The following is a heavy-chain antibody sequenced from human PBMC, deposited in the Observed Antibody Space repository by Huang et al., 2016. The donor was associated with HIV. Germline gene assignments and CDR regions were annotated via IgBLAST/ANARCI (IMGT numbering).Heavy chain of an antibody. CDR1: GFTFSNYA. V-gene: IGHV3-30-3*01. J-gene: IGHJ4*02. CDR3: ARSEPSRYYFDY. Sequence: QVQLVESGGGVVQPGTSLRLSCAASGFTFSNYAMNWVRQAQGKGRGWVSVIKNEGSTKYYADAVKGRFTISRDNSKNTVYLQMNSLRAEDTAVYYCARSEPSRYYFDYWGQGTLVTVSS. CDR2: IKNEGSTK.